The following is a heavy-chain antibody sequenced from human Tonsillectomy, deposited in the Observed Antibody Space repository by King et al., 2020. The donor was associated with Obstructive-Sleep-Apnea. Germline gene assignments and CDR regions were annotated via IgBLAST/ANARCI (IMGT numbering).Heavy chain of an antibody. CDR3: ARERYYDILTGYYRGGWFDP. CDR2: INPNRGGT. J-gene: IGHJ5*02. Sequence: VQLVESGAEVKKPGASVKVSCKASGYTFTGYYMHWVRQAPGQGLEWMGWINPNRGGTNYAQTFPGRVTMTRGTSVSPAYMEPGRLRSDDTAVYYRARERYYDILTGYYRGGWFDPWGQGTLVTVSS. V-gene: IGHV1-2*02. CDR1: GYTFTGYY. D-gene: IGHD3-9*01.